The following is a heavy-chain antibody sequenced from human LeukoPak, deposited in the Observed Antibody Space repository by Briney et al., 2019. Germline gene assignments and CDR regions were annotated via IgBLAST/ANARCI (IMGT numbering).Heavy chain of an antibody. CDR2: ISFDGRDK. CDR3: ARDLRKSADYYFDY. J-gene: IGHJ4*02. Sequence: GGSLRLSCAASGFTVSLYYMTWVRQAPGKGLEWVAVISFDGRDKHHADSVKGRFTISRDNSKNTLYLQMSSLRVEDTAMYYCARDLRKSADYYFDYWGQGTLVTVSS. D-gene: IGHD3/OR15-3a*01. CDR1: GFTVSLYY. V-gene: IGHV3-30*04.